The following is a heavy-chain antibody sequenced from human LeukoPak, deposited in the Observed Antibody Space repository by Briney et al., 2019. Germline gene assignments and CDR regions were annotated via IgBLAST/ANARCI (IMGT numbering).Heavy chain of an antibody. CDR1: GFNFVSYS. CDR3: ARGRGWVDH. Sequence: PGGSLRLSCAASGFNFVSYSMSWVRQAPGKGLEWVANIHAHGRVTHYLDSVTGRFTLSRDDARNSVYLQLSSLRAQDTALYYCARGRGWVDHWGQGTLVTVSS. CDR2: IHAHGRVT. V-gene: IGHV3-7*01. D-gene: IGHD3-16*01. J-gene: IGHJ4*02.